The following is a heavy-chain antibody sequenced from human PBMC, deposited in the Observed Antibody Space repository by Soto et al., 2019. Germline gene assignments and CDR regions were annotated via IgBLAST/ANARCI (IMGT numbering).Heavy chain of an antibody. Sequence: EVQLVESGGGLVQPGRSLRLSCAASGFTFDDYAMHWVRQAPGKGLEWVSGISWNSGSIGYADSVKGRFTISRANAKNSLYQPMNCLRAEDTALDCCAKGGQLRTEGVGYWGQGTLVTVSS. CDR2: ISWNSGSI. V-gene: IGHV3-9*01. D-gene: IGHD2-2*01. J-gene: IGHJ4*02. CDR3: AKGGQLRTEGVGY. CDR1: GFTFDDYA.